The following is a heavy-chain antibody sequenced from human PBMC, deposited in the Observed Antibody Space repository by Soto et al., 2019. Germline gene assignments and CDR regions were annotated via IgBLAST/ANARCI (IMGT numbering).Heavy chain of an antibody. J-gene: IGHJ4*02. V-gene: IGHV4-30-2*01. D-gene: IGHD3-10*01. Sequence: QLQLQESGSGLVKPSQTLSLTCAVSGGSISSGGYSWSWIRQPPGKGLEWIGYIYHSGSTYYNPSLKSRVTISLDRSKNQFSMKRISVTAADTAAYYCASYYWCLDYWCQGTLVTVAS. CDR2: IYHSGST. CDR3: ASYYWCLDY. CDR1: GGSISSGGYS.